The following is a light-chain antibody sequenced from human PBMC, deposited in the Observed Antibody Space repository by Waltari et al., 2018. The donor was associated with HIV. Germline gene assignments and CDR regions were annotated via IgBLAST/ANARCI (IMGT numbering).Light chain of an antibody. CDR3: AAWDGSLSVVI. CDR1: SSNIGSNY. CDR2: RNN. Sequence: QSVLTQPPSASGTPGQRVTISCSGSSSNIGSNYVYWYQHLPGTAPKLLIYRNNQRPSGVPDRFSGSKSGTSASLAISGLRSEDEADYYWAAWDGSLSVVIFGGGTKLTVL. J-gene: IGLJ2*01. V-gene: IGLV1-47*01.